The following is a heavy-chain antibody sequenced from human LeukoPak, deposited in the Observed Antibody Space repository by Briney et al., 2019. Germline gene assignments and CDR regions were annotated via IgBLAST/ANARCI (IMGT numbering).Heavy chain of an antibody. Sequence: SETLSLTCTVSGGSISSSSYNWGWIRQPPGKGLEWIGSVYYSGSTYYNPSLKSRVTMSVDTSKNQFSLKLSSVTAADTAVYYCARREQWLVGDDYWGQGTLVTVSS. D-gene: IGHD6-19*01. CDR1: GGSISSSSYN. CDR2: VYYSGST. CDR3: ARREQWLVGDDY. V-gene: IGHV4-39*01. J-gene: IGHJ4*02.